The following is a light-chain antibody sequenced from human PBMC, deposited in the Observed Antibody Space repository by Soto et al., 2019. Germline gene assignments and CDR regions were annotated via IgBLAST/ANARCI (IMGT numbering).Light chain of an antibody. CDR1: GSDVGSYDR. Sequence: QSVLTQPPSVSGSPGQSVTISCTGTGSDVGSYDRVSWFQQTPGSAPKVIIYEVSHRPSGVPDRFSGSRSGNTASQTISGLQAEDEADYYCSLHAGSSTHVVLGGGTKLTVL. CDR2: EVS. J-gene: IGLJ2*01. CDR3: SLHAGSSTHVV. V-gene: IGLV2-18*01.